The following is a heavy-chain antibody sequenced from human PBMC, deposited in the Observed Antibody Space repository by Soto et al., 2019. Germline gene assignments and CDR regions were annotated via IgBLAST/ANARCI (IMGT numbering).Heavy chain of an antibody. J-gene: IGHJ4*02. CDR1: GDSVSSSSAA. Sequence: PSQTLSLTCAISGDSVSSSSAAWTWIRQSPSRGLEWLGRTYYRSKWYNDYAVSVKSRITINPDTSKNQFSLQLNSVTPEDTAVYFCARSSPQFDCWGQGTLVTVSS. V-gene: IGHV6-1*01. CDR3: ARSSPQFDC. D-gene: IGHD6-6*01. CDR2: TYYRSKWYN.